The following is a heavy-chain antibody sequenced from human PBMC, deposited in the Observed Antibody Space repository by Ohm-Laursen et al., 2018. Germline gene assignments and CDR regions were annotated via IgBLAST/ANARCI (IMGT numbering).Heavy chain of an antibody. V-gene: IGHV1-18*01. J-gene: IGHJ3*02. Sequence: ASVKVSCKASGYTFDSFGITWVRQAPGQGLEWMGWISPYSGQTKYALKLQGRVTMTTDTSTSTAYMDVRGLRSDDTAVYYCARLKGSGMFAVYDAFDIWGQGTMVTVSS. D-gene: IGHD3-10*01. CDR2: ISPYSGQT. CDR1: GYTFDSFG. CDR3: ARLKGSGMFAVYDAFDI.